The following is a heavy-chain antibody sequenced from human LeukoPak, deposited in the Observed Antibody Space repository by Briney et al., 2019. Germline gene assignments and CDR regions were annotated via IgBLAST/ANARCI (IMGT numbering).Heavy chain of an antibody. D-gene: IGHD4-23*01. V-gene: IGHV1-69*05. Sequence: GSSVKVSCKASGGTFSSYAINWVRQAPGQGLEWMGGIIPIFGTANYAQKFQGRVTITTDESTSTAYMELSSLRSEDTAVYYCARDRTVAKGHVDYYYMDVWGKGTTVTVSS. CDR1: GGTFSSYA. J-gene: IGHJ6*03. CDR3: ARDRTVAKGHVDYYYMDV. CDR2: IIPIFGTA.